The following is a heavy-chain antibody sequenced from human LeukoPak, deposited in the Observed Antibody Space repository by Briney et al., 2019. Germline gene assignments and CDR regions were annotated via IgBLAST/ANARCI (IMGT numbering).Heavy chain of an antibody. CDR3: ARKTATISYYYYYMDV. CDR1: GFTFSSYS. V-gene: IGHV3-48*01. J-gene: IGHJ6*03. D-gene: IGHD1-14*01. Sequence: GGSLRLSCAASGFTFSSYSMNWVRQAPGKGLEWVSYISSSSSTIYYADSVKGRFTISRDNAKNSLYLQMNSLRAEDTAVYYCARKTATISYYYYYMDVWGKGTTVTVFS. CDR2: ISSSSSTI.